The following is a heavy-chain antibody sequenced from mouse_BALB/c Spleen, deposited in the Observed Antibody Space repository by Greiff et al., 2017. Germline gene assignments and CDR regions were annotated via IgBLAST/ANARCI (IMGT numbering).Heavy chain of an antibody. CDR3: ARRLDYGYFDY. J-gene: IGHJ2*01. CDR1: GFTFSSYT. Sequence: EVKLVESGGGLVQPGGSLKLSCAASGFTFSSYTMSWVRQTPEKRLEWVAYISNGGGSTYYPDTVKGRFTISRDNAKNTLYLQMSSLKSEDTAMYYCARRLDYGYFDYWGQGTTLTVSS. CDR2: ISNGGGST. D-gene: IGHD2-4*01. V-gene: IGHV5-12-2*01.